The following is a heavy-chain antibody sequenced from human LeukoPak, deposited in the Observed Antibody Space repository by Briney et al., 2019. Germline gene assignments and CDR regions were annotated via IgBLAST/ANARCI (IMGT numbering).Heavy chain of an antibody. CDR1: GGSISSSSYY. J-gene: IGHJ6*03. CDR3: ARRTQWLVERRHYYYYMDV. CDR2: IYYSGST. D-gene: IGHD6-19*01. V-gene: IGHV4-39*01. Sequence: SETLSLTCTVSGGSISSSSYYWGWIRQPPGKGLEWIGSIYYSGSTYYNPSLKSRVTISVDTSKNQFSLKLSSVTAADTAVYYCARRTQWLVERRHYYYYMDVWGKGTTVTVSS.